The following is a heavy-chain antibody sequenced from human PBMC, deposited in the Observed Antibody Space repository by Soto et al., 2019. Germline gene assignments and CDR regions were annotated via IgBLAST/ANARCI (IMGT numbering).Heavy chain of an antibody. CDR3: ARMSSSDFWSGYDFDY. D-gene: IGHD3-3*01. V-gene: IGHV4-59*01. J-gene: IGHJ4*02. CDR2: IYYSGST. CDR1: GGSISSYD. Sequence: LETLCLTCTVSGGSISSYDVSWIRQPPGKGLEWIGYIYYSGSTNYNPSLKSRVTISVDTSKNQFSLKLSSVTAADTAVYYCARMSSSDFWSGYDFDYWGQGTLVTVTS.